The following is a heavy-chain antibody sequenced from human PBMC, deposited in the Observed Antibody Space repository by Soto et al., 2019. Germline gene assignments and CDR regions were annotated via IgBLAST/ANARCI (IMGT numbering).Heavy chain of an antibody. J-gene: IGHJ5*02. Sequence: ASVKVSCKASGYTFTNYGISWVRQAPGQGLEWMAWISAYNGNTNYAQKVQGRVIMTTDTSTSTAYMELRSLRSDDTAVYYCVSVYFVLVRGIISPIWFDPWGQGTLVTVSS. V-gene: IGHV1-18*01. CDR2: ISAYNGNT. CDR1: GYTFTNYG. D-gene: IGHD3-10*01. CDR3: VSVYFVLVRGIISPIWFDP.